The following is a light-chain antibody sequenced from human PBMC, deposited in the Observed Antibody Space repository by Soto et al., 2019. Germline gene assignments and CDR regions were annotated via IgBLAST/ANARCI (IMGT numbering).Light chain of an antibody. CDR2: GAS. CDR3: QQYNNWPLT. V-gene: IGKV3-15*01. CDR1: ESVSNN. J-gene: IGKJ4*01. Sequence: EIVLTQSPATLSVSQGERATLSCRASESVSNNFAWYQQKPGQAPRLLIYGASARATGIPARFSGSGSGTEFTLTISSLQSEDFAVYYCQQYNNWPLTFGGGTKVEIK.